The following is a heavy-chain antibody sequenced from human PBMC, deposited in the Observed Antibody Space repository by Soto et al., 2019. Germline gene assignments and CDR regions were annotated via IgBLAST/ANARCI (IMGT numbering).Heavy chain of an antibody. CDR3: TRIVITVVGVLAVGAIVV. Sequence: QITLMESGPTLVKPTETLTLTCTFSGFSLTTRGVGVGWIRQPPGKALEWLAVIYWDDDKRYSPSLKTRLVRTTDTLKHGVVLTMTSVDSVHTATCFCTRIVITVVGVLAVGAIVVWGKGTMVTV. CDR2: IYWDDDK. J-gene: IGHJ3*01. D-gene: IGHD3-16*02. CDR1: GFSLTTRGVG. V-gene: IGHV2-5*02.